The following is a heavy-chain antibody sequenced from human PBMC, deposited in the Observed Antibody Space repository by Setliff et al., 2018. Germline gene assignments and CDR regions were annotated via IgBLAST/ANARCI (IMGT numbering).Heavy chain of an antibody. CDR1: GYTLSNSI. CDR2: ISAYNGKT. CDR3: LRLVRYCTKIACQATSGDEV. Sequence: ASVKVSCKASGYTLSNSILSWVRQAPGQGLEWVGWISAYNGKTYSAQKFQDRVTLTTDTSTNMGYLELRDLRSDDTAVYYCLRLVRYCTKIACQATSGDEVWGLGTLVTVSS. D-gene: IGHD2-8*01. J-gene: IGHJ4*02. V-gene: IGHV1-18*04.